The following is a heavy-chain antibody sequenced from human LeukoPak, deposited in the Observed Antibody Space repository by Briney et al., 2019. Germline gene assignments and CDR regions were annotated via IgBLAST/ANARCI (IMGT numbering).Heavy chain of an antibody. J-gene: IGHJ3*02. CDR2: IIPIFGVA. Sequence: ASVKVSCKASGCTFSSYAILWVRQAPGQGLEWMGGIIPIFGVANYAQKFQGRVTITKDESTSTAYMELSRLRSEDTAVYYCARGRGTHDAFDIWGQGTMVTVSS. CDR3: ARGRGTHDAFDI. CDR1: GCTFSSYA. V-gene: IGHV1-69*05.